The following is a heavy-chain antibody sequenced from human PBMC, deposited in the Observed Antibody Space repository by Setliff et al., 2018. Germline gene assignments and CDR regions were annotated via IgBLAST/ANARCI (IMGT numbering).Heavy chain of an antibody. D-gene: IGHD3-10*01. CDR3: GRVDFTMIQGVVGH. V-gene: IGHV4-39*07. Sequence: SETLSLTCTVSGGSVSSTSHYWGWIRQAPGKGMEWIGSVYYSGYTYSKPSLQSRVSMSVDASKNQFSLKLASVTAADTAVYYCGRVDFTMIQGVVGHWSQGTLVTVS. CDR2: VYYSGYT. J-gene: IGHJ1*01. CDR1: GGSVSSTSHY.